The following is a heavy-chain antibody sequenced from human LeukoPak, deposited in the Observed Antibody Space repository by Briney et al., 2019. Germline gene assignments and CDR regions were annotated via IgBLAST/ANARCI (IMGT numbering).Heavy chain of an antibody. CDR1: GFTFSSYA. J-gene: IGHJ6*02. CDR2: ITCSGGST. D-gene: IGHD3-10*01. Sequence: GGSLRLSCAASGFTFSSYAMSWVRQAPGKGLEWVSAITCSGGSTYYADSVKGRFTISRDNSKNTLYLQMNSLRAEDTAVYYCAKVSVGKRYYYGSGSSSGMDVWGQGTTVTVSS. V-gene: IGHV3-23*01. CDR3: AKVSVGKRYYYGSGSSSGMDV.